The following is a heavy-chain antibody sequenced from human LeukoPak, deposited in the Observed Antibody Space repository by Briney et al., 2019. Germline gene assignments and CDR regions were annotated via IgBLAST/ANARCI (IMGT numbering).Heavy chain of an antibody. V-gene: IGHV3-9*01. Sequence: PGRSLRLSCAASGFTFDEYAMHWVRQAPGKGLEWVSGICWNSGGIGYTDSVKGRFTISRDNAKNSLYLQMNSLRAEDTALYYCAKDYGSGSRSPIFDYWGQGTLVTVSS. J-gene: IGHJ4*02. D-gene: IGHD3-10*01. CDR1: GFTFDEYA. CDR2: ICWNSGGI. CDR3: AKDYGSGSRSPIFDY.